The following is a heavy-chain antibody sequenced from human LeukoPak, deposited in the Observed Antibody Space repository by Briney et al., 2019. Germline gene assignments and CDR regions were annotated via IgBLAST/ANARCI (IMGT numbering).Heavy chain of an antibody. D-gene: IGHD5-12*01. V-gene: IGHV4-59*12. CDR1: GGSISSYY. Sequence: SETLSLTCTVSGGSISSYYWSWIRQPPGKGLEWIGYIYYSGSTNYNPSLKSRVTISVDTSKNQFSLKLSSVTAADTAVYYCARGFGEDSRYDSGGANWFDPWGQGTLVTVSS. CDR3: ARGFGEDSRYDSGGANWFDP. CDR2: IYYSGST. J-gene: IGHJ5*02.